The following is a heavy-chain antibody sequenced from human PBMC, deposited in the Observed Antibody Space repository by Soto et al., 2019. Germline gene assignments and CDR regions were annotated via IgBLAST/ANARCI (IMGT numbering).Heavy chain of an antibody. CDR2: MNPNSGNT. V-gene: IGHV1-8*01. Sequence: GSSVKVSCKASGYTFTSYYINWVRQATGQGLEWMGWMNPNSGNTGYAQKFQGRVTMTRNTSISTAYMELSSLRSEDTAVYYCARGVAGQGYYYYMDAWGKGTTVTVSS. CDR3: ARGVAGQGYYYYMDA. CDR1: GYTFTSYY. J-gene: IGHJ6*03. D-gene: IGHD6-19*01.